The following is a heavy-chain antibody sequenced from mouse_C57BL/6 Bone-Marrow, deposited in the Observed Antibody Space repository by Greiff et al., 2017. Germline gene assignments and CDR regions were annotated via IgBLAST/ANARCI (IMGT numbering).Heavy chain of an antibody. CDR2: IYPTSGRT. Sequence: QVQLQQPGAELVKPGASVKMSCKASGYTFTSYWITWVKQRPGQGLEWIGDIYPTSGRTNYNEKFKSKAILTVDTSSNTAYMQLSSLTSEDSAVFYCARSGPVGRSFAYWCRGTALTVTS. J-gene: IGHJ2*01. D-gene: IGHD4-1*01. CDR3: ARSGPVGRSFAY. V-gene: IGHV1-55*01. CDR1: GYTFTSYW.